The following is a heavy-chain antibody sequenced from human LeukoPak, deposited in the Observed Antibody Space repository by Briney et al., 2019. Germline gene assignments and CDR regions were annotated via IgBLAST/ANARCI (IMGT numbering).Heavy chain of an antibody. Sequence: GGSLRLSCAASGFTFSSYAMHWVRQAPGKGLEWVAVISYDGSNKYYADSVKGRFTISRDNSKNTLYLQMNSLRAEDTAVYYCARERTYYYYYYGMDVWGQGTTVTVSS. CDR1: GFTFSSYA. CDR2: ISYDGSNK. CDR3: ARERTYYYYYYGMDV. J-gene: IGHJ6*02. V-gene: IGHV3-30-3*01.